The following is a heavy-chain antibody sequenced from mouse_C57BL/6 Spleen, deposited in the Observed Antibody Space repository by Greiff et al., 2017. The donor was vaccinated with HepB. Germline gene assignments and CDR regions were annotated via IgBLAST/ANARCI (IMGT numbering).Heavy chain of an antibody. D-gene: IGHD1-1*01. CDR3: ARAYYYGSSWGYTMDY. J-gene: IGHJ4*01. V-gene: IGHV1-52*01. CDR1: GYTFTSYW. CDR2: IDPSDSET. Sequence: QVQLQQPGAELVRPGSSVKLSCKASGYTFTSYWMHWVKQRPIQGLEWIGNIDPSDSETHYNQKFKDKATLTVDKSSSTAYMQLSSLTSEDSAVYYCARAYYYGSSWGYTMDYWGQGTSVTVSS.